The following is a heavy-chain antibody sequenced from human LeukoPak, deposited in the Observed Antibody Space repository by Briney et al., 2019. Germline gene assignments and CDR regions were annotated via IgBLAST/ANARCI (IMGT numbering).Heavy chain of an antibody. Sequence: HTGGSLRLSCAASGFTFSSYWMSWVRQAPGKGLEWVANIKQDGSEKYYVDSVKGRFTISRDNAKNSLYLQMNSLRAEDTAVYYCARYPAAQVWYFGYWGQGTLVTVSS. CDR2: IKQDGSEK. D-gene: IGHD2-2*01. J-gene: IGHJ4*02. CDR3: ARYPAAQVWYFGY. V-gene: IGHV3-7*01. CDR1: GFTFSSYW.